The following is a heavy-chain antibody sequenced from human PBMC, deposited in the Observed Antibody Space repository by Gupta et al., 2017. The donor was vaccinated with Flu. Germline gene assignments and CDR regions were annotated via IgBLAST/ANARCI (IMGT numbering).Heavy chain of an antibody. CDR3: ARDSEGFDF. Sequence: QAQLVQSGSEVKKPGASVKVSCKASGYNFIANYLHWVRQAPGQGLQWMGVIYPNGGRTAYSPKFQGRLTMTMDTSTSTVYMDLRNLRSEDTAIYYCARDSEGFDFWGQGTLVSVSS. V-gene: IGHV1-46*01. CDR2: IYPNGGRT. J-gene: IGHJ4*02. CDR1: GYNFIANY.